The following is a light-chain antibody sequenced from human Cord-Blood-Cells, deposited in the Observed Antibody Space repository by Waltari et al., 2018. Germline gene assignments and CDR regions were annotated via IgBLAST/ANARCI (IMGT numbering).Light chain of an antibody. CDR3: QQYYSTPPEKIT. V-gene: IGKV4-1*01. Sequence: DIVMTQSPDSLAVSLGESATINCKSSQSVLYSSNNKNYLAWYQQKPGQPPKLLIYWASTRESGVPDRFSGSGSGTDFTLTISSLQAEDVAVYYCQQYYSTPPEKITFGPGTKVDIK. CDR1: QSVLYSSNNKNY. J-gene: IGKJ3*01. CDR2: WAS.